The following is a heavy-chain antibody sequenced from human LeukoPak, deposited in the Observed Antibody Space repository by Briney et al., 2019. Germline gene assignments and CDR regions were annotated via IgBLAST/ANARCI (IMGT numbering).Heavy chain of an antibody. CDR1: GGSISSYY. CDR3: ARGISGDYGLGH. J-gene: IGHJ4*02. D-gene: IGHD4-17*01. CDR2: IYSSGSI. V-gene: IGHV4-4*07. Sequence: KPSETLSLTCTVSGGSISSYYWSWIRQTAGKGLKWIGRIYSSGSINYNPSLKSRITMSLDTPRNQLSLKLSSVTAADTAVYYCARGISGDYGLGHWGQGTLVTVSS.